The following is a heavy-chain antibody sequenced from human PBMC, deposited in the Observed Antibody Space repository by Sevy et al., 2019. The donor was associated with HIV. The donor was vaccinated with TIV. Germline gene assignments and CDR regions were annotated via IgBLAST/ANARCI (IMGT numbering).Heavy chain of an antibody. D-gene: IGHD5-12*01. Sequence: SETLSLTCTVSGGSISAYYWSWIRQPPGKALEYIGFIYYTGSTYYNPSLKNRVTISVDTSKNRFSLNLSSVTAADTAVYYCTRSPPVRSGDDSLNWFDPWGQGTVVTVSS. CDR1: GGSISAYY. V-gene: IGHV4-59*01. J-gene: IGHJ5*02. CDR3: TRSPPVRSGDDSLNWFDP. CDR2: IYYTGST.